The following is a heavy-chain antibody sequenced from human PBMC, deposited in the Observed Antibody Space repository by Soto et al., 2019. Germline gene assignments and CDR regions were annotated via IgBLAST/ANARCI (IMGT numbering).Heavy chain of an antibody. V-gene: IGHV1-69*08. J-gene: IGHJ2*01. CDR3: ARADFGDYWDFDL. Sequence: QDQLVQSGAEVKKPGSSVKVSCKASGGTFSSHTFSWVRQAPGQGLEWMGRIIPALGTATYAQKFQGRVTITADESATTVYMELNSLRSEDTAVYYCARADFGDYWDFDLWGRVTLVTVS. D-gene: IGHD4-17*01. CDR1: GGTFSSHT. CDR2: IIPALGTA.